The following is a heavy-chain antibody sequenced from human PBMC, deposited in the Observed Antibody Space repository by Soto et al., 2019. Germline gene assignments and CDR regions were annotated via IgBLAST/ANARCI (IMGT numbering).Heavy chain of an antibody. CDR2: LSSDGSKI. J-gene: IGHJ4*01. CDR3: AEDEGVGGTLGLFHY. Sequence: QVHLVESGGGAVQPGESLSLSCVASGFDFTYYAMPCVRQAPGKGLEAVAVLSSDGSKIHHTDSVKVRFTISRDNSKNTLYVQMNSLRKEDTAVYLFAEDEGVGGTLGLFHYWGHGTLVFVSS. CDR1: GFDFTYYA. V-gene: IGHV3-30*18. D-gene: IGHD1-26*01.